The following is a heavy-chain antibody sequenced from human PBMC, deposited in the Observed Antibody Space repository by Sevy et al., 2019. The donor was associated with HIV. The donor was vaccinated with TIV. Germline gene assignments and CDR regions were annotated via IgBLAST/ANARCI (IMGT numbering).Heavy chain of an antibody. CDR2: IWYDGNNE. V-gene: IGHV3-33*08. D-gene: IGHD1-26*01. J-gene: IGHJ4*02. CDR1: GFTFRTYG. Sequence: GGSLRLSCAASGFTFRTYGMHWVRQAPGKGLEWVTVIWYDGNNEYYADSVKGRFAVSRDNSKNTLYLQMNSLRPEDTGVYYCARDASAVGSPQGFDYWGQGILVTVSS. CDR3: ARDASAVGSPQGFDY.